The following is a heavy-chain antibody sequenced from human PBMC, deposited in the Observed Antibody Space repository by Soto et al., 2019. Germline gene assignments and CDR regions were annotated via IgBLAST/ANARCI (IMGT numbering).Heavy chain of an antibody. D-gene: IGHD4-17*01. CDR2: IIPALGTA. CDR1: GGSFSSHT. Sequence: QDQLVQSGAEVKKPGSSVKVSCKASGGSFSSHTFSWVRQAPVQGPEWMGRIIPALGTATYAQKFQGRVTITADESATTVYMELNSLRSEDTAVYYCARPDFGDYWYFDLWGRGTLVTVSS. J-gene: IGHJ2*01. CDR3: ARPDFGDYWYFDL. V-gene: IGHV1-69*08.